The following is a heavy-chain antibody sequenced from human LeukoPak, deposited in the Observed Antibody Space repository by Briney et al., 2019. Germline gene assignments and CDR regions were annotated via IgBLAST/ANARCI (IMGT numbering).Heavy chain of an antibody. D-gene: IGHD6-6*01. CDR2: ISSSGSTI. V-gene: IGHV3-48*03. J-gene: IGHJ5*02. Sequence: PGGSLRLSCAASGFTFSSYEMNWVRQAPGKGLEWVSYISSSGSTIYYADSVKGRFTISRDNAKNSLYLQMNSLRAEDTAVYYCARGRKWAARWFDPWGQGTLVTVSS. CDR3: ARGRKWAARWFDP. CDR1: GFTFSSYE.